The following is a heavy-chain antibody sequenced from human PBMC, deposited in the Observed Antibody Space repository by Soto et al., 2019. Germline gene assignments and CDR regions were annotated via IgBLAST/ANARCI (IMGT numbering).Heavy chain of an antibody. CDR2: ISSSSSYI. D-gene: IGHD1-26*01. CDR3: ARDMARSTSAFDP. CDR1: GFTFSSYS. Sequence: PGGSLRLSCAASGFTFSSYSMNWVRQAPGKGLGWVSAISSSSSYIYYADSVKGRFTISRDNAKNSLYLQMNSLRAEDTAVYYCARDMARSTSAFDPWGQGTLVTVSS. J-gene: IGHJ5*02. V-gene: IGHV3-21*01.